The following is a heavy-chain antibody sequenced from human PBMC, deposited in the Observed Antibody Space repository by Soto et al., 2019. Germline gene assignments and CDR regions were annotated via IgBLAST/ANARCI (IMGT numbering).Heavy chain of an antibody. J-gene: IGHJ4*02. CDR1: GYTFTSYA. Sequence: ASVKVSCKSSGYTFTSYAMHWVRQAPGQRLEWMGWINAGNGNTKYSQKFQGRVTITRDTSASTAYMELSSLRSEDTAVYSCARALPPQQLVGVGFDYWGQRTLVTVSS. CDR2: INAGNGNT. D-gene: IGHD6-13*01. CDR3: ARALPPQQLVGVGFDY. V-gene: IGHV1-3*01.